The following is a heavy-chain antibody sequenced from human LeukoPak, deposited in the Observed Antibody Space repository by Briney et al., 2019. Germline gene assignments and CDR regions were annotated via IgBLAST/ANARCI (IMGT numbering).Heavy chain of an antibody. CDR3: AKAAFCSSTSCPSY. J-gene: IGHJ4*02. CDR2: ISDSGGRT. CDR1: GFTFSSYA. D-gene: IGHD2-2*01. Sequence: GGSLRLSCAGSGFTFSSYAMSWVRQAPGKGLEWVSAISDSGGRTYYADSVKGRFTISSDNSKSTLYLQMNSLRAEDTAVYYCAKAAFCSSTSCPSYWGQGTLVTVSS. V-gene: IGHV3-23*01.